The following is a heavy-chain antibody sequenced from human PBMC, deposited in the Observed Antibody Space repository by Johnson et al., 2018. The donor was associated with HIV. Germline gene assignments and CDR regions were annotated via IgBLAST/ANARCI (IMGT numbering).Heavy chain of an antibody. V-gene: IGHV3-9*01. Sequence: VQLVESGGGVVQPGRSLRLSCAASGFTFDDYAMHWVRHAPGKGLEWVSGISWNSGSIGYADSVKGRFTISRDNAKNSLYLQMNSLRAEDTAVYYCARVGATAAFDIWGQGTMVTVSS. CDR3: ARVGATAAFDI. J-gene: IGHJ3*02. CDR1: GFTFDDYA. D-gene: IGHD1-26*01. CDR2: ISWNSGSI.